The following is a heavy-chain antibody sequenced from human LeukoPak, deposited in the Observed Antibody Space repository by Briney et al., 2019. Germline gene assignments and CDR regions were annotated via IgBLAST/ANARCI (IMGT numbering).Heavy chain of an antibody. CDR1: GFSMSVYW. CDR3: VARAGGFRHFDY. J-gene: IGHJ4*02. CDR2: IKQDGSER. V-gene: IGHV3-7*01. Sequence: GGSLRLSCEASGFSMSVYWMSWVRQAPGKGLEWVGNIKQDGSERNYVDSVKGRFTISRDNAKKSLYLQMDSLRAEDAAVYYCVARAGGFRHFDYWGQGTLVTVSS. D-gene: IGHD3-10*01.